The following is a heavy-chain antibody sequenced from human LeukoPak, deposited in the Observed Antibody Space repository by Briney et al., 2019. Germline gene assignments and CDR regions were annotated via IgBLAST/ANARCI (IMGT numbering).Heavy chain of an antibody. CDR3: ATGQGHGMDV. Sequence: GGSLRLSCAASGFTFSSYAMSWVRQVPGKGLVWVSRINSDGSSTSYADSVKGRFTISRDNAKNTLYLQMNSLRAEDTAVYYCATGQGHGMDVWGQGTTVTVSS. V-gene: IGHV3-74*01. CDR2: INSDGSST. CDR1: GFTFSSYA. D-gene: IGHD1-14*01. J-gene: IGHJ6*02.